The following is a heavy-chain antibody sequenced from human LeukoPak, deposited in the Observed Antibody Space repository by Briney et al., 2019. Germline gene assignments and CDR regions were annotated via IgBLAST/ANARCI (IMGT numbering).Heavy chain of an antibody. Sequence: SETLSLTCTVSGGPISSYHWSWIRQPPGKGLESIGYIYYSGSTNYNPSLKSRVTISVDTSKNQSSLKLSSVTAADTAVYYCARALPVQNWFDPWGQGTLVTVSS. CDR3: ARALPVQNWFDP. CDR1: GGPISSYH. D-gene: IGHD2-2*01. J-gene: IGHJ5*02. V-gene: IGHV4-59*01. CDR2: IYYSGST.